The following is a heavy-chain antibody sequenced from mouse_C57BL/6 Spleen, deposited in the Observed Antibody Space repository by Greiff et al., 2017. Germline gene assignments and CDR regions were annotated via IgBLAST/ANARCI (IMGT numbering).Heavy chain of an antibody. V-gene: IGHV2-3*01. Sequence: VHLVESGPGLVAPSQSLSITCTVSGFSLTSYGVSWVRQPPGKGLEWLGVIWGDGSTNYHSALISRLSISKDNSKSQVFLKLNSLQTDDTATYYCAKSIYYDYDEGGYYAMDYWGQGTSVTVSS. D-gene: IGHD2-4*01. CDR3: AKSIYYDYDEGGYYAMDY. J-gene: IGHJ4*01. CDR2: IWGDGST. CDR1: GFSLTSYG.